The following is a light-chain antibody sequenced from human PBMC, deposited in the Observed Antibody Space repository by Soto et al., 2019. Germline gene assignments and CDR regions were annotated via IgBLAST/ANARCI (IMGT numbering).Light chain of an antibody. CDR2: DDN. CDR1: SSNIGGNS. Sequence: QSVMTQPPSVSAAPGQKVTISCSGSSSNIGGNSVSWYQQLPGTAPKLLIYDDNKRPSGIPDRFSGSKSGTSATLGINGLQTGDEADYYCGSWDSSLSAYVFGTGTKLTVL. J-gene: IGLJ1*01. V-gene: IGLV1-51*01. CDR3: GSWDSSLSAYV.